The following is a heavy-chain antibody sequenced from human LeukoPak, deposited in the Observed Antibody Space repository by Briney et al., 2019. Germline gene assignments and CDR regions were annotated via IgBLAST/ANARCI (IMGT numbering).Heavy chain of an antibody. J-gene: IGHJ5*02. CDR2: IYHSGST. D-gene: IGHD3-22*01. CDR1: GGSISSGGYS. Sequence: SETLSLTCTASGGSISSGGYSWSWIRQPPGKGLEWIGYIYHSGSTYYNPSLKSRVTISVDRSKNQFSLKLSSVTAADTAVYYCARAYYYDSSGYYSNWFDPWGQGTLVTVSS. CDR3: ARAYYYDSSGYYSNWFDP. V-gene: IGHV4-30-2*01.